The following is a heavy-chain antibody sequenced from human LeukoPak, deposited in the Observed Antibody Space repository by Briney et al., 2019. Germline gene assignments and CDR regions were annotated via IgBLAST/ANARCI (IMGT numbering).Heavy chain of an antibody. Sequence: GESLKISCKGSGYSFTSYWISWVRQMPGTGPEWMGRIDPSDSYTNYSPSFQGRVTISADKSISTAYLQWSSLRASDSAMYYCARGDTEVAATADFWGQGTLVTVSS. CDR2: IDPSDSYT. CDR3: ARGDTEVAATADF. CDR1: GYSFTSYW. D-gene: IGHD6-19*01. V-gene: IGHV5-10-1*04. J-gene: IGHJ4*02.